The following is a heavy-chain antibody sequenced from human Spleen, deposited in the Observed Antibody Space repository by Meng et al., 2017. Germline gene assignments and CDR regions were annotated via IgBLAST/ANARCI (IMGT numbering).Heavy chain of an antibody. CDR2: IMPAFDII. CDR1: GGTFKSYT. J-gene: IGHJ4*02. V-gene: IGHV1-69*02. D-gene: IGHD6-13*01. CDR3: SSGPGMAAAGAD. Sequence: QVHLVQLGAELKQPGSSVKVSCKASGGTFKSYTVSWVRQAPGQGLEWMGRIMPAFDIIKSSPKFQKRITITADKSSGTAYMDLSGLKSDDTAVYFCSSGPGMAAAGADWGPGTLVTVSS.